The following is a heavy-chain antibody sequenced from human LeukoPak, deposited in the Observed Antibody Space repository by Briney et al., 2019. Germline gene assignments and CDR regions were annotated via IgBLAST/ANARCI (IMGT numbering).Heavy chain of an antibody. CDR3: ARDLQGYYYDSSGYSETYYFDY. V-gene: IGHV1-46*01. Sequence: ASVKVSCKASGYTFTSYYMHWVRQAPGQGLEWMGIINPSGGSTSYAQKFQGRVTMTRDMSTSTVYMELSSLRSEDTAVYYCARDLQGYYYDSSGYSETYYFDYWGQGTLVTVSS. CDR2: INPSGGST. J-gene: IGHJ4*02. CDR1: GYTFTSYY. D-gene: IGHD3-22*01.